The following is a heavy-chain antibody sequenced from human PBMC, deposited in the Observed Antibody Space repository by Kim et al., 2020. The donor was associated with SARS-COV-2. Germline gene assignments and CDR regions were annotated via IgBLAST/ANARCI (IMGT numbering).Heavy chain of an antibody. Sequence: GGSLRLSCAASGFTFSGCGMTWVRQAPGKGLEWVSTITGGGGITKYADSVKGRFTISRDNSKNTLYLQMNSLRAEDTAIYHCAKDGGPTLSNRYRRSWGQRTLGTVSS. CDR2: ITGGGGIT. D-gene: IGHD6-13*01. CDR3: AKDGGPTLSNRYRRS. V-gene: IGHV3-23*01. J-gene: IGHJ5*02. CDR1: GFTFSGCG.